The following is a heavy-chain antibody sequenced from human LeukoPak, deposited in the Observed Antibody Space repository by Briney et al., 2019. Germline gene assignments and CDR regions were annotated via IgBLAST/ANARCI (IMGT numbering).Heavy chain of an antibody. D-gene: IGHD2-15*01. CDR1: GFTFSTYA. CDR2: INTNGGGT. V-gene: IGHV3-64*01. CDR3: ARYCSGVSCYSGYDY. J-gene: IGHJ4*02. Sequence: GGSLRLSCAASGFTFSTYAMHWVRQTPGKGLEYVSAINTNGGGTYYANSVKGRFTISRDNSKNTLYLQMGSLRAEDMAVYYCARYCSGVSCYSGYDYWGQGTLVTVSS.